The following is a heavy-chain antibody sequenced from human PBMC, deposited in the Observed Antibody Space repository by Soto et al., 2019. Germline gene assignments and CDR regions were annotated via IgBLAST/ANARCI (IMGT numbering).Heavy chain of an antibody. CDR2: IWYDGSNK. J-gene: IGHJ4*02. D-gene: IGHD3-10*01. CDR3: LAGRSFGDY. CDR1: GFTFSNYG. V-gene: IGHV3-33*01. Sequence: QVQVVESGGGVVQPGRSLRLSCAASGFTFSNYGMHWVRQAPGKGLEWVAGIWYDGSNKDYADSVKGRFTISRDNSKNTLYLQMNSLRAGDTAVYYCLAGRSFGDYWGQGALVTVSS.